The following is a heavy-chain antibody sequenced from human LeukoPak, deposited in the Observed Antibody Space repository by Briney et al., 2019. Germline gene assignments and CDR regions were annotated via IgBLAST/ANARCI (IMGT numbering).Heavy chain of an antibody. V-gene: IGHV4-59*01. CDR2: IYYSGST. CDR1: GGSISSYY. J-gene: IGHJ4*02. Sequence: KSSETLSLTCTVSGGSISSYYWSWIRQPPGKGLEWIGYIYYSGSTNYNPSLKSRVTISVDTSKNQFSLKLSSVTAADTAVYYCASGRKGWLQPTFDYWGQGTLVTVSS. CDR3: ASGRKGWLQPTFDY. D-gene: IGHD5-24*01.